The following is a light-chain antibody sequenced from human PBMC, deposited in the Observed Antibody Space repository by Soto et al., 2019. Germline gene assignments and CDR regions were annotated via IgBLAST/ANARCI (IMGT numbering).Light chain of an antibody. CDR2: GAS. Sequence: EIVMSQSLATLSVSPGERATLSCRASQSVSSNLAWYQQKPGQAPRLLIYGASTRATGIPARFSGSGSGTEFTLTISSLQSEDFAAYYCQQRCNWPSFGGGTIVDIK. CDR1: QSVSSN. CDR3: QQRCNWPS. V-gene: IGKV3-15*01. J-gene: IGKJ4*01.